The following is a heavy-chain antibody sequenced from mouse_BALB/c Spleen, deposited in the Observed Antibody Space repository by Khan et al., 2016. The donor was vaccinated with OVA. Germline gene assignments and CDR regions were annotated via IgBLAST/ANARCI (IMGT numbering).Heavy chain of an antibody. D-gene: IGHD3-3*01. V-gene: IGHV1-39*01. CDR1: GYSFTGYN. CDR2: IDPSYGGT. J-gene: IGHJ1*01. Sequence: VQLKESGPELEKPGASVKISCKASGYSFTGYNLNWVKQSNGKSLEWIGNIDPSYGGTSYNQKFKGKATLTVDKSSSTAYVQLKSLTSEDSAVYYCAGRDRSYFDVWGAGTTVTVSS. CDR3: AGRDRSYFDV.